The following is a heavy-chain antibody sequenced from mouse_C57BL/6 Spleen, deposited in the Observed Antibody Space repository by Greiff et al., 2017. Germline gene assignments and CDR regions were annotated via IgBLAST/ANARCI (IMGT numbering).Heavy chain of an antibody. J-gene: IGHJ4*01. CDR2: ISSGGDYI. Sequence: EVKLVESGEGLVKPGGSLKLSCAASGFTFSSYAMSWVRQTPEKRLEWVAYISSGGDYIYYADTVKGRFTISRDNARNTQYLQLSSLKSEDTAMYYCTREYVASYAMDYWGQGTSVTVSS. CDR3: TREYVASYAMDY. D-gene: IGHD2-10*02. CDR1: GFTFSSYA. V-gene: IGHV5-9-1*02.